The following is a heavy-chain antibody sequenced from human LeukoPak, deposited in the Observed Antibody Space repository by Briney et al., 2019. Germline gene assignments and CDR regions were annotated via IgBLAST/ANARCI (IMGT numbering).Heavy chain of an antibody. D-gene: IGHD3-22*01. V-gene: IGHV3-30*02. J-gene: IGHJ4*02. CDR3: AKEPPGYYYDSSGYGLGIFDY. Sequence: GGSLRLSCAASGFTFSSYGMHWVRQAPGKGLEWVAFIRYDGGNKYYADSVKGRFTISRDNSKNTLYLQMNSLRAEDTAVYYCAKEPPGYYYDSSGYGLGIFDYWGQGTLVTVSS. CDR2: IRYDGGNK. CDR1: GFTFSSYG.